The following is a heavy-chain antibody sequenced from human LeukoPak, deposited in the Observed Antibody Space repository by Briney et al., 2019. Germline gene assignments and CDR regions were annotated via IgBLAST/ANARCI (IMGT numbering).Heavy chain of an antibody. CDR1: GGTFSSYA. CDR3: AAGTPALD. D-gene: IGHD2-2*01. CDR2: IIPILGIA. V-gene: IGHV1-69*04. J-gene: IGHJ4*02. Sequence: ASVKVSCKASGGTFSSYAISWVRQAPGQGLEWMGRIIPILGIANYAQKFQERVTITRDMSTSTAYMELSSLRSEDTAVYYCAAGTPALDWGQGTLVTVSS.